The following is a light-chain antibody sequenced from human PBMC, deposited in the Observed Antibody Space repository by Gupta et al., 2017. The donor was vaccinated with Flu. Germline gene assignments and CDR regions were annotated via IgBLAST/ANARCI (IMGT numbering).Light chain of an antibody. CDR3: GTWDTSLSGGV. CDR2: ENN. CDR1: NSNIGNTY. Sequence: QSVLTQPPSVSAAPGQKVTISCPGSNSNIGNTYVAWYQQVPGTAPKLLIYENNKRPSGIPDRFSGSKSGTSATLDITGLQTGDEADYYCGTWDTSLSGGVFGGGTKLTVL. V-gene: IGLV1-51*02. J-gene: IGLJ2*01.